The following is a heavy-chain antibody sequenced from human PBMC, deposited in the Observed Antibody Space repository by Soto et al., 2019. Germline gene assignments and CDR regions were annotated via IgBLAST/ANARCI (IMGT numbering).Heavy chain of an antibody. CDR2: IYYSGST. Sequence: QVQLQESGPGLVKPSETLSLTCTVSGGSISSYYWSWIRQPPGKGLEWIGYIYYSGSTNYNPSLKGRVTISVDTSKNQFSLKLSSVTAADTAVYYCARLVGATRHYYYYYGMDVWGQGTTVTVSS. V-gene: IGHV4-59*01. D-gene: IGHD1-26*01. CDR1: GGSISSYY. CDR3: ARLVGATRHYYYYYGMDV. J-gene: IGHJ6*02.